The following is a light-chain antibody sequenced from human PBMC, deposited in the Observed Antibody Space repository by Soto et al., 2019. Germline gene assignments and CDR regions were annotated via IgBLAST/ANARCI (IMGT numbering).Light chain of an antibody. CDR1: SSNIGSNN. V-gene: IGLV1-44*01. Sequence: QSVLTQPPSASGTPGQRVTISCSGSSSNIGSNNVNWYQQVPGTAPKLLVYSNDQRPSGVPARFSGSKSGTSASLAIAGLQSEDEADYYCAAWDDSRLGSWVFGGGTKVTVL. J-gene: IGLJ3*02. CDR3: AAWDDSRLGSWV. CDR2: SND.